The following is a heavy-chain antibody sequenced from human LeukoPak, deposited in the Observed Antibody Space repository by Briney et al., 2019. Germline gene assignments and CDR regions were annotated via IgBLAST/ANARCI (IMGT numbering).Heavy chain of an antibody. D-gene: IGHD1-14*01. CDR1: GFTFSSYS. J-gene: IGHJ5*02. Sequence: PGGSLRLSCAASGFTFSSYSMNWVRQAPGKGLEWVSYISSSSSTIYYADSVKGRFTISRDNAKNSLYLQMNSLRAEDTAVYYCARDPKNRLDGWFDPWGQGTLVTVSS. CDR3: ARDPKNRLDGWFDP. V-gene: IGHV3-48*04. CDR2: ISSSSSTI.